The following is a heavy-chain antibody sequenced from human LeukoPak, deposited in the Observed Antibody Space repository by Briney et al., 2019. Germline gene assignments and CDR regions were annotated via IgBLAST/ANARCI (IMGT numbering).Heavy chain of an antibody. CDR1: GYTFTSYG. CDR2: ISAYNGNT. D-gene: IGHD6-19*01. V-gene: IGHV1-18*01. J-gene: IGHJ3*02. CDR3: ARGLGIAVAVLDAFDI. Sequence: ASVKVSCKASGYTFTSYGISWVRQAPGQGREWMGWISAYNGNTNYAQKLQGRVTMTTDTSTSTAYMELRSLRSDDTAVYYCARGLGIAVAVLDAFDIWGQGTMVTVSS.